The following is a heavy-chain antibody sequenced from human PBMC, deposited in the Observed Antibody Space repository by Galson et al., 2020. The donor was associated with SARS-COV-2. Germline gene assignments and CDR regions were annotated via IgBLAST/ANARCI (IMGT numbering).Heavy chain of an antibody. V-gene: IGHV4-59*01. CDR3: ARLRGQGAWGWFDP. CDR1: GGSISSYY. Sequence: SETLSLTCTVSGGSISSYYWSWIRQPPGKGLEWIGYIYYSGSTNYNPSLKSRVTISVDTSKNQFSLKLSSVTAADTAVYYCARLRGQGAWGWFDPWGQGTRVTVSS. D-gene: IGHD3-16*01. J-gene: IGHJ5*02. CDR2: IYYSGST.